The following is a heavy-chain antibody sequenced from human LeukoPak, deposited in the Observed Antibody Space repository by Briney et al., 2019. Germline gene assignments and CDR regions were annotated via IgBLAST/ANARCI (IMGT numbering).Heavy chain of an antibody. CDR3: ARGSRTYYFDY. D-gene: IGHD6-13*01. V-gene: IGHV4-34*01. CDR1: GGSFSGYY. J-gene: IGHJ4*02. CDR2: INHSGST. Sequence: PSETLSLTCAVSGGSFSGYYWSWIRQPPGKGREWSGEINHSGSTNYNPSLKSRVTISVDTSKNQFSLKLSSVTAADTAVYYCARGSRTYYFDYWGQGTLVTVSA.